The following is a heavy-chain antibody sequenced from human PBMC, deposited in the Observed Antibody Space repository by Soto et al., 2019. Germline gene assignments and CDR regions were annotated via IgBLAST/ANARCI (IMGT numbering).Heavy chain of an antibody. D-gene: IGHD6-13*01. V-gene: IGHV3-33*01. CDR3: ARESRSSLDY. CDR1: GFTFSSYG. CDR2: IWYDGGNK. Sequence: QVQLVESGGGVVQPGRSLRLSCAASGFTFSSYGMHWVRQAPGKGLEWLAFIWYDGGNKYHADSVKGRFTISRDNSKNMLYLQMSSLRAEDTAVYYCARESRSSLDYWGQGTLVTVSS. J-gene: IGHJ4*02.